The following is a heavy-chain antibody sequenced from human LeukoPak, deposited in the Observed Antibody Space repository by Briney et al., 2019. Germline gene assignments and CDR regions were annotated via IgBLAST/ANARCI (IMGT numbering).Heavy chain of an antibody. CDR3: TSHHYYDSSGYYPDFDY. Sequence: GGSLRLSCAASGFSFSGSAMHWVRQASGKGLEWVGRIRSKPNNYATAYAASVKGRFTISRDDSKNTAYLQMNSLKTEDTAVYYCTSHHYYDSSGYYPDFDYWGQGTLVTVSS. D-gene: IGHD3-22*01. CDR2: IRSKPNNYAT. V-gene: IGHV3-73*01. J-gene: IGHJ4*02. CDR1: GFSFSGSA.